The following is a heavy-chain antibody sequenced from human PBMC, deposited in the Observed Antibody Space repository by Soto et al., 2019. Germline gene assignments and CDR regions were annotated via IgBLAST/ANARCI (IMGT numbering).Heavy chain of an antibody. J-gene: IGHJ5*02. V-gene: IGHV4-39*01. D-gene: IGHD3-3*02. CDR2: THYSGDT. CDR3: ASPKIAFYNWFDP. CDR1: GGSISSSSYY. Sequence: SETLSLTCTVSGGSISSSSYYWGWIRQPPGKGLEWTGSTHYSGDTYYNPSLNSRVIISVDTSKNQFSLKLSSVTAADTAVYYCASPKIAFYNWFDPWGQGTLVTVS.